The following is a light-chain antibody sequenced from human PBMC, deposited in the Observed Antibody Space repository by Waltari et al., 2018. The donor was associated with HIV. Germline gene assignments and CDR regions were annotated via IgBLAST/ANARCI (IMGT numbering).Light chain of an antibody. J-gene: IGKJ1*01. CDR1: QTFVSL. CDR2: DAS. Sequence: EVVLPQSPAPLSVSPWAQPTLSCSASQTFVSLLAWYQQKPDQAPRLLIYDASTRATGIPARFSGSGSETEFTLTISSLQPEDFAVYYCQQYNNWPRTFGQGTKVEIK. V-gene: IGKV3-15*01. CDR3: QQYNNWPRT.